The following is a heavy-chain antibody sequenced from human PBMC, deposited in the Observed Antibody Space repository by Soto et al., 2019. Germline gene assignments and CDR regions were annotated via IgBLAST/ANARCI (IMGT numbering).Heavy chain of an antibody. D-gene: IGHD4-17*01. Sequence: EVYLEESGGGVVRPGGSLRLSCAASGFGFDEYGMSWVRQGPGKGLEWGSGINRHGDSTGYADSVKGRFTISRDNAKNSLYLQMNGLRAEDTAFYYCARDHRWGYEYGDYGDSWGQGTLVTVST. CDR3: ARDHRWGYEYGDYGDS. CDR1: GFGFDEYG. V-gene: IGHV3-20*04. J-gene: IGHJ4*02. CDR2: INRHGDST.